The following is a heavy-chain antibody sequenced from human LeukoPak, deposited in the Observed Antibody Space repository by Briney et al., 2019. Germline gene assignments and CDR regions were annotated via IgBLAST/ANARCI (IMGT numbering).Heavy chain of an antibody. CDR1: GFTFNTYW. Sequence: PGGSLRLSCAASGFTFNTYWMNWVRQAPGKGLEWVANIKQDGSEKYYEDSVKGRFTISRDNAKNSLYLQMNSLTAEDTAVYYCARGPRRTTRGSWFDPWGQGTLVTVSS. CDR3: ARGPRRTTRGSWFDP. J-gene: IGHJ5*02. V-gene: IGHV3-7*03. D-gene: IGHD4-17*01. CDR2: IKQDGSEK.